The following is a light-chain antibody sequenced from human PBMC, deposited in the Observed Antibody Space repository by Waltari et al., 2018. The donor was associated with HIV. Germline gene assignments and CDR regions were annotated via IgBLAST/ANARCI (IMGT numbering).Light chain of an antibody. CDR2: DAS. CDR3: QQRSNWLT. CDR1: QSLSIY. Sequence: ETVLTQSPDTLSLFPGERATLSCRASQSLSIYLAWYQQKAGQPPRLLIYDASSRATGIPARFSGSGSGTDFTLTISSLGPEDFAVYYCQQRSNWLTFGGGTKVEIK. V-gene: IGKV3-11*01. J-gene: IGKJ4*01.